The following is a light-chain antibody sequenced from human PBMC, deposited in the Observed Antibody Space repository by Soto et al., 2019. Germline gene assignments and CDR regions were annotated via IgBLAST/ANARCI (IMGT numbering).Light chain of an antibody. CDR3: KQYGSSPPYT. J-gene: IGKJ2*01. CDR1: QSVSSSY. Sequence: EIVLTQSPGTLSLSPGERATLSCRASQSVSSSYLAWYQQKPGQAPRLLIYGASSRATGIPDRFSGSGSGTDFTLTIIRLEPEDFAVYYCKQYGSSPPYTFGQGTKLEIK. V-gene: IGKV3-20*01. CDR2: GAS.